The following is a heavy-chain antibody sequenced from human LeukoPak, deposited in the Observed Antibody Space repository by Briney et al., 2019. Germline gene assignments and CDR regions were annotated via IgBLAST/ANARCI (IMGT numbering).Heavy chain of an antibody. D-gene: IGHD1-1*01. Sequence: PGESLRLSCTASGFTFSNAYMSWVRQAPGKGLEWVGRIKSETGGGTTNYAAPVKGRFTISRDDSKNTLYLRMNSLKIEDTAVYYCATSGEHWDVFDYWGQGALVTISS. J-gene: IGHJ4*02. CDR1: GFTFSNAY. V-gene: IGHV3-15*01. CDR2: IKSETGGGTT. CDR3: ATSGEHWDVFDY.